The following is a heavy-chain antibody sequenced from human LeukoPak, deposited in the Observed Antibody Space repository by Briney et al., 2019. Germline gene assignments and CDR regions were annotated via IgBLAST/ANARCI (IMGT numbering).Heavy chain of an antibody. Sequence: KSSVTLSLTCAVSGGSISSSSHYWGWVRQPPGKGLEWIGSIYYSGRTYDNPSLKSRVTISVDTSNNQFSLKLRSVTAADTAVYYCARLLYDSRGYYYFDYWGQGTQVTVSS. CDR3: ARLLYDSRGYYYFDY. V-gene: IGHV4-39*01. CDR1: GGSISSSSHY. J-gene: IGHJ4*02. CDR2: IYYSGRT. D-gene: IGHD3-22*01.